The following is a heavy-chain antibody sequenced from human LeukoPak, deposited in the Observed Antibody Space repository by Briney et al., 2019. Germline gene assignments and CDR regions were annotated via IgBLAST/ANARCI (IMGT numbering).Heavy chain of an antibody. Sequence: GGSLRLSCAASGFTFSSYSMNWVRQAPGKGLEWVSSISSSSSSYIYYADSVKGRFTISRDNAKNSLYLQMNSLRAEDTAVYYCARDIKIAVAGVGFRGFDPWGQGTLVTVSS. J-gene: IGHJ5*02. CDR2: ISSSSSSYI. CDR3: ARDIKIAVAGVGFRGFDP. D-gene: IGHD6-19*01. CDR1: GFTFSSYS. V-gene: IGHV3-21*01.